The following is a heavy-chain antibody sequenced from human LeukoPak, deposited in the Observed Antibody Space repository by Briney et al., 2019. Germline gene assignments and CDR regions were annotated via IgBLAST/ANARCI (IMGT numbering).Heavy chain of an antibody. Sequence: GGSLRLSCAASGFTFTTYWMHWVRQAPGKGLEWVSGISWNSGSIGYADSVKGRFTISRDNAKNSLYLQMNSLRAEDTALYYCAKDLAGIAAAGTDYWGQGTLVTVSS. J-gene: IGHJ4*02. V-gene: IGHV3-9*01. CDR3: AKDLAGIAAAGTDY. CDR1: GFTFTTYW. D-gene: IGHD6-13*01. CDR2: ISWNSGSI.